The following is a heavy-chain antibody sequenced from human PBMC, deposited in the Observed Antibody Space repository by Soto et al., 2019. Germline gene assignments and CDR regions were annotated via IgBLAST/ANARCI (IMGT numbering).Heavy chain of an antibody. D-gene: IGHD1-1*01. CDR3: ARLHHEYNYYGMDV. J-gene: IGHJ6*02. Sequence: SNTLSLTCTVSGGSIVTGSYYWGWIRQPPGKGLEWLGHIYYSGNTYYPPSLKSRVTISVDTSKNQFSLRLSSVTAADTAVYYCARLHHEYNYYGMDVWGQGTTVTVSS. CDR2: IYYSGNT. V-gene: IGHV4-39*01. CDR1: GGSIVTGSYY.